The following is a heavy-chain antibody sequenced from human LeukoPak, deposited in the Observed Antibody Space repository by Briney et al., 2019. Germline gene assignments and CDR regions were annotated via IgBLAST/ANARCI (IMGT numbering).Heavy chain of an antibody. V-gene: IGHV5-10-1*01. CDR2: IDPSWWYT. D-gene: IGHD2-15*01. Sequence: NPGESLRISCKGSGYSFTSYWISLGRPMPGEGLEWGGRIDPSWWYTNYSTSLQGPVTISADKSISTAYLQWSSLKASDTAMYYCARHVTPPDIVMVVTAHYYGMDVWGQGTTVTVSS. CDR3: ARHVTPPDIVMVVTAHYYGMDV. J-gene: IGHJ6*02. CDR1: GYSFTSYW.